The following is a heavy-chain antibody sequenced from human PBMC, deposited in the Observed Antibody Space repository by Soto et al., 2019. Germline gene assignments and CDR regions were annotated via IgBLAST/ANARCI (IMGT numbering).Heavy chain of an antibody. V-gene: IGHV1-69*01. CDR3: ARGGRGYSSAPRYYFDY. CDR2: IIPIFATA. J-gene: IGHJ4*02. CDR1: GGSFSSNP. D-gene: IGHD5-18*01. Sequence: QVQLVQSGSEVKKPGSSVKVSCTASGGSFSSNPISWVRQAPGQGLEWMAGIIPIFATAHYAQKFQGRVTITAAESTSTAYMELTSLRSEDTAVYFCARGGRGYSSAPRYYFDYWGQGTLVTVSS.